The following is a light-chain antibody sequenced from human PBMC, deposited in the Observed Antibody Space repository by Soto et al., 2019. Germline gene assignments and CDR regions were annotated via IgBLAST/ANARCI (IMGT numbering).Light chain of an antibody. V-gene: IGKV3-20*01. CDR3: QQYGSSYPWT. CDR1: ESVSSNY. CDR2: GAS. J-gene: IGKJ1*01. Sequence: EVVMTQSPATLPVSPGERATLSCRASESVSSNYLAWYQQKPGQAPRLLIYGASSRATGIPDRFSGSGSGTDFTLTIRRLEPEDFAVYYCQQYGSSYPWTCGQGTKGDIK.